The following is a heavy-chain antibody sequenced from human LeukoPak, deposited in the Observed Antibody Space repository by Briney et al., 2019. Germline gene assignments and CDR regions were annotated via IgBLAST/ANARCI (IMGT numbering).Heavy chain of an antibody. D-gene: IGHD3-22*01. Sequence: SVKVSCKASGGTFSSYAISWVRQAPGQGLEWMGGIIPIFGTANYAQKFQGRVTITADESTSTAYMELSSLRSEDTAVYYCARGPTYYYDSSGYLFDYWGQGTLVTVSS. V-gene: IGHV1-69*13. CDR3: ARGPTYYYDSSGYLFDY. CDR2: IIPIFGTA. J-gene: IGHJ4*02. CDR1: GGTFSSYA.